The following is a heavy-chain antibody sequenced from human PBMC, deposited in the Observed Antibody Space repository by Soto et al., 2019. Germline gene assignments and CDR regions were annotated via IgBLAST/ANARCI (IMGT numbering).Heavy chain of an antibody. Sequence: SETLSLTCTVSGGSVSSGSYYWSWIRQPPGKGLEWIGGIYNSGSTNYNPSLKSRVTISVDTSKNQFSLKLSSVTAADTAVYYCARLNLILDYWGQGTLVTVSS. CDR3: ARLNLILDY. J-gene: IGHJ4*02. CDR1: GGSVSSGSYY. D-gene: IGHD3-22*01. V-gene: IGHV4-61*01. CDR2: IYNSGST.